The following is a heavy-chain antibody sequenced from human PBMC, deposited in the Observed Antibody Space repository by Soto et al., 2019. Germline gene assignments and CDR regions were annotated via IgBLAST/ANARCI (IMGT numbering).Heavy chain of an antibody. J-gene: IGHJ6*02. V-gene: IGHV1-69*12. Sequence: QVQLVQSGAEVKKPGSSVKVSCKASGGTVSSYAISWVRQAPGHGLEWMGGIIPIFGTANYAQKFQGRVTITADESTSTAYMELSSLRSEDTAVYYCARGEGEVGATRCYYYYGRDVWGQGTTVTVSS. CDR3: ARGEGEVGATRCYYYYGRDV. CDR2: IIPIFGTA. CDR1: GGTVSSYA. D-gene: IGHD1-26*01.